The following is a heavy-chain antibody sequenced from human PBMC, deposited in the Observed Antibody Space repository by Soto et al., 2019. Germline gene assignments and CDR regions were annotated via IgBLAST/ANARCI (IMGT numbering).Heavy chain of an antibody. CDR1: GFTFSSYA. J-gene: IGHJ4*02. Sequence: QVQLVESGGGVVQPGRSLRLSCAASGFTFSSYAMHWVRQAPGKGLEWVAVISYDGSNKYYADSVKGRFTISRDNSKNTLYLQRNSLRAEDTAVYYCARVPYSSGWTPDFDYWGQGTLVTVSS. CDR2: ISYDGSNK. V-gene: IGHV3-30-3*01. CDR3: ARVPYSSGWTPDFDY. D-gene: IGHD6-19*01.